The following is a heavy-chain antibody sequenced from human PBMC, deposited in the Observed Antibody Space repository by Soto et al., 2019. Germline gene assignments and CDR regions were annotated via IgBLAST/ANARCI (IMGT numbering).Heavy chain of an antibody. V-gene: IGHV4-30-4*01. CDR3: ARAPMVRGVYWFDP. CDR1: GGSISSGDYY. Sequence: TLSLTCTVSGGSISSGDYYWSWIRQPPGKGLEWIGYIYYSGSTYYNPSLKSRVTISVDTSKNQFSLKLSSVTAADTAVYYCARAPMVRGVYWFDPWGQGTLVPVSS. D-gene: IGHD3-10*01. J-gene: IGHJ5*02. CDR2: IYYSGST.